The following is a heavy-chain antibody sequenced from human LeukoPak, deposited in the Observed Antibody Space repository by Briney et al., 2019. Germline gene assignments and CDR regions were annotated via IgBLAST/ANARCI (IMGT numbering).Heavy chain of an antibody. CDR2: IYDSGST. Sequence: SETLSLTCTVSGGSISSYYWSRTRQPPGKGLEWIGYIYDSGSTNYNPSLKSRVTISVDTSKNQFSLKLSSVTAADTAVYYCACLTTADAFDIWGQGTMVTVSS. D-gene: IGHD3-22*01. CDR1: GGSISSYY. CDR3: ACLTTADAFDI. V-gene: IGHV4-59*01. J-gene: IGHJ3*02.